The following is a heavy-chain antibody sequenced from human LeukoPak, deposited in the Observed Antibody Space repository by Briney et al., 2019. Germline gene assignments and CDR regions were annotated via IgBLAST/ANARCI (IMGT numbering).Heavy chain of an antibody. CDR2: IYSGGST. D-gene: IGHD3-10*01. CDR3: VRDPRNSAPFQH. CDR1: GFNVSSNY. J-gene: IGHJ1*01. Sequence: PGGSLRLSCAASGFNVSSNYMSWVRQAPGKELEWVSVIYSGGSTYYADSVKGRFTISRDNYKNTLYLQMNSLRAEDTAVYYCVRDPRNSAPFQHWGQGTLVTVSS. V-gene: IGHV3-66*01.